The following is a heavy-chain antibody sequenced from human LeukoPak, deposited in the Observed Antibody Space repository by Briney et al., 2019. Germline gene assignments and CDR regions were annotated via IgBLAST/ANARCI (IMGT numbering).Heavy chain of an antibody. J-gene: IGHJ4*02. CDR2: IYYSGST. CDR3: ARHRFLVVPAAIVDY. CDR1: GGSISSSSYY. V-gene: IGHV4-39*01. Sequence: SETLSLTCTVSGGSISSSSYYWGWIRQPPGKGLEWIGSIYYSGSTYYNPSLKSRVTISVDTSKNQFSLKLSSVTAADTAVYYCARHRFLVVPAAIVDYWGQGTLVTVSS. D-gene: IGHD2-2*01.